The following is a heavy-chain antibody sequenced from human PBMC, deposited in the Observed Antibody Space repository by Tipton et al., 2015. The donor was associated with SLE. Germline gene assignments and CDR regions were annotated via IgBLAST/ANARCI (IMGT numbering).Heavy chain of an antibody. CDR1: GGSLSSGSYY. CDR2: IYTSGST. D-gene: IGHD2-15*01. Sequence: TLSLTCTVSGGSLSSGSYYWSWIRQPAGKGLEWIGHIYTSGSTNYNPSLQSRVTISVDTSKNQFSLKLSSVTAADTAVYYCARVRGSHLEHWGQGTLVTVSS. V-gene: IGHV4-61*09. CDR3: ARVRGSHLEH. J-gene: IGHJ1*01.